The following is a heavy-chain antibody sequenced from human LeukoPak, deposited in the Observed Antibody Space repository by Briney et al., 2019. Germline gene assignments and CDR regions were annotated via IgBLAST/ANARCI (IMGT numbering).Heavy chain of an antibody. CDR3: AKADTLSIAVAD. CDR2: IRYDGSNK. J-gene: IGHJ4*02. Sequence: GGSLRLSCAASGFTFSSYGMHWVRQAPGKGLEWVAFIRYDGSNKYYADSVKGRFTISRDNSKNTLYLQMNSLGAEDTAVYYCAKADTLSIAVADWGQGTLVTVSS. CDR1: GFTFSSYG. D-gene: IGHD6-19*01. V-gene: IGHV3-30*02.